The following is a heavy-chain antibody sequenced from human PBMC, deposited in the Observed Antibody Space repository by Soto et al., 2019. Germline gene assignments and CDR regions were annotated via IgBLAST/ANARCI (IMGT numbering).Heavy chain of an antibody. D-gene: IGHD3-3*02. Sequence: GGSLSLSCAASVFTFRSYAMSCVGHSPGKWLEWVSSISGSGGGTYYADSVKGRFTFSRDSSKNTLYLQLNSLRAEDTAVYYCAKALARRPPFHYWGQATLVTVSS. V-gene: IGHV3-23*01. CDR2: ISGSGGGT. J-gene: IGHJ4*02. CDR3: AKALARRPPFHY. CDR1: VFTFRSYA.